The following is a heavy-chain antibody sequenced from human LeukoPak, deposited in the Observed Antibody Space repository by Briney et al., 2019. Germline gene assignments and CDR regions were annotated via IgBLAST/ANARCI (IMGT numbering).Heavy chain of an antibody. CDR3: AREAGLIYFYYIDV. D-gene: IGHD2-8*01. CDR2: IYHSGST. Sequence: SETLSLTCTVSGYSISSGYDWGWIRQPPGKGLEWIGKIYHSGSTYYNPSLKTRVTISVDTSKNQFSLKLTSVTAADTAVYYCAREAGLIYFYYIDVWGKGTTVTVSS. CDR1: GYSISSGYD. J-gene: IGHJ6*03. V-gene: IGHV4-38-2*02.